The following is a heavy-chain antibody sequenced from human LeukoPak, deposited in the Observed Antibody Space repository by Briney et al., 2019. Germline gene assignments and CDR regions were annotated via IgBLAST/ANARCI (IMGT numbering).Heavy chain of an antibody. V-gene: IGHV3-53*01. Sequence: PGGSLRLSCAASGFTVSNNYMSWVRQAPGKGLEWVSVIHSGGSTHYADSVKGRFIISRDNSKNTLYLQMNSLRAGDTAVYYCARVSDDGSRNLDYWGQGALVTVSS. D-gene: IGHD5-24*01. CDR2: IHSGGST. J-gene: IGHJ4*02. CDR1: GFTVSNNY. CDR3: ARVSDDGSRNLDY.